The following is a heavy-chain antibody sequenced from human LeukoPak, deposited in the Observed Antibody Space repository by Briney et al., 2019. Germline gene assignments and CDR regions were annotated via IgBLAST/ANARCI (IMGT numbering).Heavy chain of an antibody. Sequence: GASVKVSCTASGYTFTGYYMHWVRQAPGQGLERMGRINPNSGGTNYAQKFQGRVTMTRDTSISTAYMELSRLRSDDTAVYYCARGRYYDSSGYYLGTIDYWGQGTLVTVSS. V-gene: IGHV1-2*06. D-gene: IGHD3-22*01. CDR1: GYTFTGYY. CDR3: ARGRYYDSSGYYLGTIDY. J-gene: IGHJ4*02. CDR2: INPNSGGT.